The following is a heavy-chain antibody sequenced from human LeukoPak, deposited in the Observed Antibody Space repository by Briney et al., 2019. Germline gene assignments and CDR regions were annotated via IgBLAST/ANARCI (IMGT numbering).Heavy chain of an antibody. CDR3: ARRYCSSTSCLFDY. Sequence: PGGSLRLSCAASGFTFSSYWMNWVRQAPGKGLEWVSYISSSGSTIYYADSVKGRFTISRDNAKNSLYLQMNSLRAEDTAVYYCARRYCSSTSCLFDYWGQGTLVTVSS. V-gene: IGHV3-48*03. J-gene: IGHJ4*02. D-gene: IGHD2-2*01. CDR2: ISSSGSTI. CDR1: GFTFSSYW.